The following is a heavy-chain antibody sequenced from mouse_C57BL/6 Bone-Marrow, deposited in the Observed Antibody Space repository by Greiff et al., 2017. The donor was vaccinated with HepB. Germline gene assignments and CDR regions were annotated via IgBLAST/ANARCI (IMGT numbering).Heavy chain of an antibody. Sequence: EVQLQQSGPELVKPGASVKIPCTASGYTFTDYNMDWVKQNHGKSLEWIGDINPNNGGTIYNQKFKGKATLTVDKSSSTAYMELRSLTSEDTAVYYCARELGPGWFAYWGQGTRVTVSA. J-gene: IGHJ3*01. D-gene: IGHD4-1*01. CDR2: INPNNGGT. CDR3: ARELGPGWFAY. V-gene: IGHV1-18*01. CDR1: GYTFTDYN.